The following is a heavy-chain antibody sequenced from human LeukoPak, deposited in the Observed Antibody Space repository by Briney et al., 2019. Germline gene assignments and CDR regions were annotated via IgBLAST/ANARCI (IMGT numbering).Heavy chain of an antibody. CDR1: GYTFTGYY. CDR3: ARTGRGIAVDGR. J-gene: IGHJ3*01. CDR2: INPNSGGT. D-gene: IGHD6-19*01. Sequence: ASVKVSCKASGYTFTGYYMHWVRQGPGQGLEWMGRINPNSGGTNYAQKFQGRVTMTRDTSISTAYMELSRLRSDDTAVYYCARTGRGIAVDGRWGQGTMVTVSS. V-gene: IGHV1-2*06.